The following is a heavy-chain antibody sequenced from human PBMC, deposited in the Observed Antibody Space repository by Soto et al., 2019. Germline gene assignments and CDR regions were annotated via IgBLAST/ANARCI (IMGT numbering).Heavy chain of an antibody. Sequence: QVQLVESGGGVVQPGRSLRLSCAASGFTFSSYAMHWVRQAPGKGLEWVAVISYDGSNKYYADSVKGRFTISRDNSKNTLYLQMNSLRAEDTAVYYCARPSTVVTTSYWYFDLWGRGTLVTVSS. D-gene: IGHD4-17*01. CDR1: GFTFSSYA. CDR2: ISYDGSNK. V-gene: IGHV3-30-3*01. J-gene: IGHJ2*01. CDR3: ARPSTVVTTSYWYFDL.